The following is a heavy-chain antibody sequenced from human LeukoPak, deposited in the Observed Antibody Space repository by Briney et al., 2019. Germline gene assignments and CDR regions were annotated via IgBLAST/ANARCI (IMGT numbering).Heavy chain of an antibody. CDR1: GFTFSSYG. V-gene: IGHV3-30*03. D-gene: IGHD3-22*01. CDR3: ASGHSNGYYPPDY. Sequence: GGSLRLSCAASGFTFSSYGMHWVRQAPGKGLEWVAVISYDGSNKYYADSVKGRFTISRDNSKNTLYLQMNSLRAEDTAVYYCASGHSNGYYPPDYWGQGTLVTVSS. CDR2: ISYDGSNK. J-gene: IGHJ4*02.